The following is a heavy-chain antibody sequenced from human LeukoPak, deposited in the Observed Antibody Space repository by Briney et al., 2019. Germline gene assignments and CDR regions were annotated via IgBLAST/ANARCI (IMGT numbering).Heavy chain of an antibody. CDR3: TRERALYGSGKDFDF. CDR2: IRNKAFGETT. V-gene: IGHV3-49*03. J-gene: IGHJ4*02. Sequence: GGSLRLSCSASGFIFDDYVMSWFRQAPGKGLEWVGFIRNKAFGETTQYAAPVKGRLVISRDDSKNIAYLQMNSLKTEDTAVYFCTRERALYGSGKDFDFWGQGTLVTVSS. CDR1: GFIFDDYV. D-gene: IGHD3-10*01.